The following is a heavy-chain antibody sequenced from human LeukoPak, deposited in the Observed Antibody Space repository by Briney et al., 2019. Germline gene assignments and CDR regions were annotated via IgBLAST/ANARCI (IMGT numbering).Heavy chain of an antibody. CDR1: GYTFIGYY. J-gene: IGHJ3*02. D-gene: IGHD3-22*01. V-gene: IGHV1-2*02. Sequence: ASVKVSCKASGYTFIGYYIHWVRQAPGQGLEWMGWINPKSGGTNYAQKFQGRVTMTRDTSISTAYMELSRLRSDDTAVYYCAMLNYDSSGYTENDAFDIWGQGTMVTVSS. CDR2: INPKSGGT. CDR3: AMLNYDSSGYTENDAFDI.